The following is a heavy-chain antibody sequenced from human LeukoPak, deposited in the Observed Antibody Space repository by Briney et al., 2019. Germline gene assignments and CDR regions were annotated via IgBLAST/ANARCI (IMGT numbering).Heavy chain of an antibody. Sequence: TSETLSLTCTVSGGSISSYYWSWIRQPPGKGLEWIGYIYYSGSTNYNPSLKSRVTISVDTSKSQFSLKLSSVTAADTAVYYCARGVVDWFDPWGQGTLVTVSS. CDR3: ARGVVDWFDP. V-gene: IGHV4-59*01. D-gene: IGHD2-2*01. CDR2: IYYSGST. J-gene: IGHJ5*02. CDR1: GGSISSYY.